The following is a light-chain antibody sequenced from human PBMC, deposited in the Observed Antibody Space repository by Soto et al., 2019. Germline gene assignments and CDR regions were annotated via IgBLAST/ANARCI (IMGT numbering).Light chain of an antibody. CDR1: QSVSSN. J-gene: IGKJ2*02. CDR3: QPYNNWPLWT. Sequence: EIVMTQSPATLSVSPGERATLSCRASQSVSSNLAWYQQKPGQAPRLLIYGASTRATGIPARFSGSGSGTEFTLTISSLQSEDFAVYYCQPYNNWPLWTFGQGTNLDMK. CDR2: GAS. V-gene: IGKV3-15*01.